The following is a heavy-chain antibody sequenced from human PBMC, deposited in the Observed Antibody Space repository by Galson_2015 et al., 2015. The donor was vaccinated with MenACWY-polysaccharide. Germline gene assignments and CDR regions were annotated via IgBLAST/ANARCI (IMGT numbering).Heavy chain of an antibody. J-gene: IGHJ4*02. Sequence: SLRLSCAASGFTFSSYEMNWVRQAPGKGLEWISYITSGGGTIYYADSVKGRFTISRDNAKNSVYLQMSSLRAEDTAVYYCARDYAWGILLGVFYVDFWGQGTLVTVSS. CDR3: ARDYAWGILLGVFYVDF. V-gene: IGHV3-48*03. CDR1: GFTFSSYE. CDR2: ITSGGGTI. D-gene: IGHD2-8*02.